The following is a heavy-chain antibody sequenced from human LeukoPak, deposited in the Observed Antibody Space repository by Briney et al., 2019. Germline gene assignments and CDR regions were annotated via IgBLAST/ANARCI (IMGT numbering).Heavy chain of an antibody. V-gene: IGHV1-3*01. D-gene: IGHD6-19*01. CDR1: GYTFTSYA. CDR3: ARGIAGSSGWGTLDY. Sequence: ASVKVSCKASGYTFTSYAMHWVRQAPGQRLEWMGWTNAGNGNTKYSQKFQGRVTITRDTSASTAYMELSSLRSEDTAVYYCARGIAGSSGWGTLDYWGQGTLVTVSS. J-gene: IGHJ4*02. CDR2: TNAGNGNT.